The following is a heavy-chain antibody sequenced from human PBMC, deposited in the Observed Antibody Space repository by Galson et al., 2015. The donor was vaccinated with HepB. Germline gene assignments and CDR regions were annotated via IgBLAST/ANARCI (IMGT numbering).Heavy chain of an antibody. CDR1: GYTFTRYY. CDR3: ATVDYDVLTGTVNNDAFDI. CDR2: INPSDGST. V-gene: IGHV1-46*03. D-gene: IGHD3-9*01. Sequence: SVKVSCKASGYTFTRYYMHWVRQAPGQGLEWMGIINPSDGSTSYAQKFQGRVTMTRDTSTSTVYMELSSLRSEDTAVYYCATVDYDVLTGTVNNDAFDIWGQGTMVTVSS. J-gene: IGHJ3*02.